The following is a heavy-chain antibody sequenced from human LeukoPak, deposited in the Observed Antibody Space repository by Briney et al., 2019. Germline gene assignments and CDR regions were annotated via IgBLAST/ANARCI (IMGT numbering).Heavy chain of an antibody. CDR3: ARVLSGYDQGYYFDY. CDR1: GGSISSGGYY. CDR2: IYYSGST. V-gene: IGHV4-31*03. D-gene: IGHD5-12*01. Sequence: PPQTLSLTCTVSGGSISSGGYYWSWIRQHPGKGLEWIGYIYYSGSTYYNPSLKSRVTISVDTSKNQFSLKLSSVTAADTAVYYCARVLSGYDQGYYFDYWGQGTLVTVSS. J-gene: IGHJ4*02.